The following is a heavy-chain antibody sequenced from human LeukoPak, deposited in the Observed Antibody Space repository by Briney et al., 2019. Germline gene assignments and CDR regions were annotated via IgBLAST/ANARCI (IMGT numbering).Heavy chain of an antibody. V-gene: IGHV1-8*01. J-gene: IGHJ4*02. Sequence: ASVKVSCKASGYTFTSYDINWVRQATGQGLEWMGWMDPNSGNTGYAQKFQGRVTMTRNTSISTAYMELSSLRSEDTAVYYCARFSDYRKAPTDYWGQGTLVTVSS. CDR1: GYTFTSYD. CDR3: ARFSDYRKAPTDY. D-gene: IGHD4-17*01. CDR2: MDPNSGNT.